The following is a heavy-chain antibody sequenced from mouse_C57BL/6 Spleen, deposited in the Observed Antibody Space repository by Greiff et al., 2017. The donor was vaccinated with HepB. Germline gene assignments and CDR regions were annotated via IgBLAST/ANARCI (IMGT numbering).Heavy chain of an antibody. V-gene: IGHV2-2*01. J-gene: IGHJ4*01. CDR3: ARNPYSNYSYAMDY. D-gene: IGHD2-5*01. Sequence: VMLVESGPGLVQPSQSLSITCTVSGFSLTSYGVHWVRQSPGKGLEWLGVIWSGGSTDYNAAFISRLSISKDNSKSQVFFKMNSLQADDTAIYYCARNPYSNYSYAMDYWGQGTSVTVSS. CDR1: GFSLTSYG. CDR2: IWSGGST.